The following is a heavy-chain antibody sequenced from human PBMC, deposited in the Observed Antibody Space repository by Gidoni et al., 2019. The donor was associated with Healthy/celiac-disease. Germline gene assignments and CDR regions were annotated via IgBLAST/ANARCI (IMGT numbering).Heavy chain of an antibody. CDR3: ARADILTGYYNEGSHYFDY. CDR2: ISSSSSYI. CDR1: GFTFSSYS. D-gene: IGHD3-9*01. Sequence: EVQLVESGGGLVKPGGSLRLSCAASGFTFSSYSMNWVRQAPGKGLEWVSSISSSSSYIYYADSVKGRFTISRDNAKNSLYLQMNSLRAEDTAVYYCARADILTGYYNEGSHYFDYWGQGTLVTVSS. V-gene: IGHV3-21*01. J-gene: IGHJ4*02.